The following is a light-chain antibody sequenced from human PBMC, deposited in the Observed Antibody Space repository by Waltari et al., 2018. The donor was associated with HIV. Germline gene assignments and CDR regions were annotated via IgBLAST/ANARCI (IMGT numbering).Light chain of an antibody. Sequence: QSALTQPHSVSGSPGQSLTISCAGTSRYVDPFVSWYQQHPGKAPPVIIYDVNNRPSGVPDRFSGSKSGNTAFLTISGLQAEDEAEYHCCSHAGNFIFAFGTGTKVTVL. J-gene: IGLJ1*01. CDR1: SRYVDPF. V-gene: IGLV2-11*01. CDR2: DVN. CDR3: CSHAGNFIFA.